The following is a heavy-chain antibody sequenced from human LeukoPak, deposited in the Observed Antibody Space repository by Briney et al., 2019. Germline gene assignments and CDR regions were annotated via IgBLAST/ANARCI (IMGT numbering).Heavy chain of an antibody. CDR3: ASNGRRGYSGYDSTLDY. CDR2: IYSGGST. CDR1: GFTVSSNY. Sequence: PGGSLRLSCAASGFTVSSNYMSWVRQAPGKGLEWVSVIYSGGSTYYADSVKGRFTISRDNSKNTLYLQMNSLRAEDMAVYYCASNGRRGYSGYDSTLDYWGQGTLVTVSS. D-gene: IGHD5-12*01. V-gene: IGHV3-53*01. J-gene: IGHJ4*02.